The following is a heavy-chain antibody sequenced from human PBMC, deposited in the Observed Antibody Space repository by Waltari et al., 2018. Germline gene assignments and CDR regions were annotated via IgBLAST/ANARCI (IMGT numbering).Heavy chain of an antibody. CDR2: INHSGRT. J-gene: IGHJ2*01. V-gene: IGHV4-34*01. CDR1: GGSFSGYY. Sequence: QVQLQQWGAGLLKPSETLSLTCAVYGGSFSGYYWSWIRQPPGKGLEWIGEINHSGRTNYNPSLKSRVTISVDTSKNQFSLKLSSVTAADTAVYYCARGLPRDGRPLWYFDLWGRGTLVTVSS. D-gene: IGHD1-26*01. CDR3: ARGLPRDGRPLWYFDL.